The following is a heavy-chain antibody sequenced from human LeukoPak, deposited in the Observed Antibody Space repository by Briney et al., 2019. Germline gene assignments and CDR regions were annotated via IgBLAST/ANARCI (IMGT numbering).Heavy chain of an antibody. V-gene: IGHV3-23*01. Sequence: PGGSLRLSCAASPFTSISYAMSSVRQTPGKGLEWVSAISGSGGSTYYADPVKGRFTISRDNSKNTLYLQMNSLRAEDTAVYYCAKRGSGYRAFDYWGQGTLVTVSS. J-gene: IGHJ4*02. D-gene: IGHD5-12*01. CDR2: ISGSGGST. CDR3: AKRGSGYRAFDY. CDR1: PFTSISYA.